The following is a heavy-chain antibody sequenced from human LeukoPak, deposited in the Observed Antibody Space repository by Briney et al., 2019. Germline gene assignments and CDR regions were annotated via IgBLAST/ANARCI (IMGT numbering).Heavy chain of an antibody. Sequence: GGSLRLSCAASVFTFINAWMSGVRQAPGKGREWVAVISYEGSNKLYADFVQGRFTISRDNSKNTMFLQMNSVRPDDTAVFYCAKLAPGGWNRGLDVWGRGTLVSVSS. CDR3: AKLAPGGWNRGLDV. J-gene: IGHJ2*01. V-gene: IGHV3-30*18. CDR1: VFTFINAW. D-gene: IGHD1-1*01. CDR2: ISYEGSNK.